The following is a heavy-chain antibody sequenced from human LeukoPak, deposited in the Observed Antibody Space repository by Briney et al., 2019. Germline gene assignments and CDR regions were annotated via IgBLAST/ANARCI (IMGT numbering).Heavy chain of an antibody. CDR2: IWYDGSKK. J-gene: IGHJ4*02. CDR1: GFTFSSYG. Sequence: GALRLSCVASGFTFSSYGTHWVRQAPGKGLEWVAVIWYDGSKKYYEDSVKGRFTISRDNSKNTLYLQMNSLRAEDTAVYYCARGVAVAGRVYWGQGTLVTVSS. CDR3: ARGVAVAGRVY. V-gene: IGHV3-33*01. D-gene: IGHD6-19*01.